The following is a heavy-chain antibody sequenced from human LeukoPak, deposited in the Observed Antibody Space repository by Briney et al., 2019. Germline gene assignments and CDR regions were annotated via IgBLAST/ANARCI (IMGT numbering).Heavy chain of an antibody. CDR1: GVSISSYY. J-gene: IGHJ4*02. CDR2: IYTSGST. CDR3: AGLIVGATFEYFDY. Sequence: SETLSLTCTVSGVSISSYYWSWIRQPAGKGLEWIGRIYTSGSTNYNPSLKSRVSMSVDTSKNQFSLKLSSVTAADTAVYYCAGLIVGATFEYFDYWGQGTLVAVSS. V-gene: IGHV4-4*07. D-gene: IGHD1-26*01.